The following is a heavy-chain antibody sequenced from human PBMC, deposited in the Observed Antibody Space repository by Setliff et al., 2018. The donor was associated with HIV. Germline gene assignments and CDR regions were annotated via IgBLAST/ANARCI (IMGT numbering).Heavy chain of an antibody. CDR2: IYHSGST. Sequence: PSETLSLTCAVSGGSISSRNWWSWVRQPPGKGLEWIGEIYHSGSTNYNPSLENRVTISVDTSKSQFFLMLSSVTAADTAVYYCARASSDIPGVDSNYFDDWGQGTLVTVSS. CDR3: ARASSDIPGVDSNYFDD. CDR1: GGSISSRNW. D-gene: IGHD2-2*01. V-gene: IGHV4-4*02. J-gene: IGHJ4*02.